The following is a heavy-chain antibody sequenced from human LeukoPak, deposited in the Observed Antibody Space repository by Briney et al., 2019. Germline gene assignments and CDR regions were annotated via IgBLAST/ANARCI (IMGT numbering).Heavy chain of an antibody. D-gene: IGHD3-10*01. CDR3: ARDRYYGSGFNGGYGMDV. J-gene: IGHJ6*04. CDR2: IIPIFGTA. V-gene: IGHV1-69*13. CDR1: GGTFSSYA. Sequence: ASVKVSCKASGGTFSSYAISWVRQALGQGLEWMGGIIPIFGTANYAQKFQGRVTITADESTSTAYMELSSLRSEDTAVYYCARDRYYGSGFNGGYGMDVWGKGTTVTVSS.